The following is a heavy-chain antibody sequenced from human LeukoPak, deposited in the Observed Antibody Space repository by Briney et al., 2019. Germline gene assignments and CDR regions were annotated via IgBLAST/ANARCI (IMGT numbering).Heavy chain of an antibody. CDR1: GFTFSSYS. CDR2: IFSSGTGT. J-gene: IGHJ4*02. V-gene: IGHV3-23*01. Sequence: GGSLRLSCAASGFTFSSYSMSWVRQAPGKGLEWVSSIFSSGTGTYFADSVKGRFTISRDNPKNTLYLQMKSMRGGDTAVYYCAKDLISPRGAGSSEKLDYWGRGTLVTVSS. CDR3: AKDLISPRGAGSSEKLDY. D-gene: IGHD3-10*01.